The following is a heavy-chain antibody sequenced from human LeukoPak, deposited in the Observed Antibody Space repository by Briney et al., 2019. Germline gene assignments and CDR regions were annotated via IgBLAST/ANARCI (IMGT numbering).Heavy chain of an antibody. CDR2: IYYSGST. D-gene: IGHD5-18*01. CDR1: GGSISSYY. J-gene: IGHJ4*02. Sequence: SETLSLTCTVSGGSISSYYWSWFRQPPGKGLEWIGYIYYSGSTNYNPSLKGRVTISVDTSKNQFSLKLSSVTAADTAVYYCARVGYSYGFYYFDYWGQGTLVTVSS. V-gene: IGHV4-59*01. CDR3: ARVGYSYGFYYFDY.